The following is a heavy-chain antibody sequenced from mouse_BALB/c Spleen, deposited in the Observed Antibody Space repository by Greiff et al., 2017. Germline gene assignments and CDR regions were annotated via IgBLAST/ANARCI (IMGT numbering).Heavy chain of an antibody. CDR1: GYTFTSYW. CDR3: ARGDWDGGHYYAMDY. J-gene: IGHJ4*01. Sequence: QVQLQQPGAELVKPGASVKLSCTASGYTFTSYWMHWVKQRPGQGLEWIGEINPSNGRTNYNEKFTSKATLTVDKSSSTAYMQLSSLTSEDSAVYYCARGDWDGGHYYAMDYWGQGTSVTVSS. CDR2: INPSNGRT. V-gene: IGHV1S81*02. D-gene: IGHD4-1*01.